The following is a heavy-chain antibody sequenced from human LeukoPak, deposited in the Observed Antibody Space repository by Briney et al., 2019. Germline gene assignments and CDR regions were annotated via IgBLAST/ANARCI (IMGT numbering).Heavy chain of an antibody. CDR2: ISYDGSKK. CDR3: AKLGYDSSGSPRLVDF. CDR1: GFPSRSYG. V-gene: IGHV3-30*18. Sequence: GGPRGPSCAASGFPSRSYGMPWVRQVQAKGLQWWAFISYDGSKKYYADSVKGRFTISRDNSMNTLDLQMNSLRAEDTAVYYCAKLGYDSSGSPRLVDFWGQGTLVTVSS. D-gene: IGHD6-19*01. J-gene: IGHJ4*02.